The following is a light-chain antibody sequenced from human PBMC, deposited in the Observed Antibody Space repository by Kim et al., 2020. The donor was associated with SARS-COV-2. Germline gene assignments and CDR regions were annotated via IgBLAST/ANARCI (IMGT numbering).Light chain of an antibody. V-gene: IGLV2-14*03. CDR3: SSYSGINTLV. J-gene: IGLJ3*02. CDR2: DVN. CDR1: NSDIGSYNY. Sequence: GQSIAISCTGTNSDIGSYNYVSWYQQHPGSAPKLVLYDVNRRPSGLSDRFSGSKSGTTASLTISGLQAEDEAHYYCSSYSGINTLVFGGGTKLTVL.